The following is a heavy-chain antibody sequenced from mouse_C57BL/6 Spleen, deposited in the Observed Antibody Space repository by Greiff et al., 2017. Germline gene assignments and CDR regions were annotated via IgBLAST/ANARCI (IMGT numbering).Heavy chain of an antibody. CDR3: ARSLYGNYAWFAY. CDR2: IHPNSGST. J-gene: IGHJ3*01. V-gene: IGHV1-64*01. CDR1: GYTFTSYW. D-gene: IGHD2-1*01. Sequence: VQLQQPGAELVKPGASVKLSCKASGYTFTSYWMHWVKQRPGQGLEWIGMIHPNSGSTNYNEKFKSKATLTVDKSSSTAYMQLSSLTSEDSAVYYCARSLYGNYAWFAYWGQGTLVTVSA.